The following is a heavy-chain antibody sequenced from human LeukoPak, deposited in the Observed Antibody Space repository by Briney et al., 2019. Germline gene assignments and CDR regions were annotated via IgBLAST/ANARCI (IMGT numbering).Heavy chain of an antibody. D-gene: IGHD6-19*01. J-gene: IGHJ6*03. V-gene: IGHV3-7*01. CDR2: IKQDGSEK. CDR3: ARDRPQQWLVRGQRGYYYYMDV. Sequence: PGGSLRLSCAASGFTFNNYWMTWVRQAPGMGLEWVANIKQDGSEKYYVDSVKGRFTISRDIAKNSLYQQMNSLRAEDTAVYYCARDRPQQWLVRGQRGYYYYMDVWGKGTTVTISS. CDR1: GFTFNNYW.